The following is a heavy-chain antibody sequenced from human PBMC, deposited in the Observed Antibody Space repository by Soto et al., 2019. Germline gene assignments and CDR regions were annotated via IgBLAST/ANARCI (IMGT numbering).Heavy chain of an antibody. CDR3: ARVNYGDYYYGMDV. D-gene: IGHD4-17*01. Sequence: LSLICTVSGGSINYSYWTWIRQPPGKGLEWIGYISYTGSANYNASLKSRLTISVDTSKNQFSLKLSSVTAADTALYYCARVNYGDYYYGMDVWGQGTTVTVSS. J-gene: IGHJ6*02. V-gene: IGHV4-59*01. CDR2: ISYTGSA. CDR1: GGSINYSY.